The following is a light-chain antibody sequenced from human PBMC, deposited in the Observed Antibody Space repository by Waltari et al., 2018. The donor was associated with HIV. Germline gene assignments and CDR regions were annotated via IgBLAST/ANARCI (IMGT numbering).Light chain of an antibody. CDR3: SSWDDSLFGVA. Sequence: QSVLTQPPSASGTPGQTVTISCSGSDSNLGTNTVNWYQQLPGRAPKLLIYTNFQRPSGVPDRFYGSKSGTSASLAISGLQSEDEAVYYCSSWDDSLFGVAFGGGTKVTVL. V-gene: IGLV1-44*01. CDR1: DSNLGTNT. J-gene: IGLJ2*01. CDR2: TNF.